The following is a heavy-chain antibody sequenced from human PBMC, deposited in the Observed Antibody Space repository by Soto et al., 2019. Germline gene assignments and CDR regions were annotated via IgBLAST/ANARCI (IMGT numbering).Heavy chain of an antibody. Sequence: GGSLRLSCAASGFTFSSYAMSWVRQAPGKGLEWVSAISGSGGSTYYADSVKGRFTISRDNSKNTLYLQMNSLRAEDTAVYYCAKDFKVVGYYGMDVWGQGTTVTVSS. CDR2: ISGSGGST. CDR1: GFTFSSYA. V-gene: IGHV3-23*01. J-gene: IGHJ6*02. CDR3: AKDFKVVGYYGMDV. D-gene: IGHD3-22*01.